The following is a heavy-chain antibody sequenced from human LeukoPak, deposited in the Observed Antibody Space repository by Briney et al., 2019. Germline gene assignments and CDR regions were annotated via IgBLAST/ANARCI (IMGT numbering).Heavy chain of an antibody. D-gene: IGHD2-2*01. CDR3: ARDLGWDVVVPAAIEAYWAFDI. Sequence: PSETLSLTCTVSGGSISSSSYYWGWIRQPPGKGLEWIGSIYYSGSTYYNPSLKSRVTISVDTSKNQFSLKLSSVTAADTAVYYCARDLGWDVVVPAAIEAYWAFDIWGQGTMVTVSS. CDR1: GGSISSSSYY. CDR2: IYYSGST. V-gene: IGHV4-39*07. J-gene: IGHJ3*02.